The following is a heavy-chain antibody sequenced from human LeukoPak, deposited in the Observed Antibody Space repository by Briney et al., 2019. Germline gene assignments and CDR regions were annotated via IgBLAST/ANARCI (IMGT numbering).Heavy chain of an antibody. J-gene: IGHJ4*02. CDR1: GFTFSSYA. CDR3: ARDLGSSAFDS. V-gene: IGHV3-30-3*01. Sequence: GGSLRLSCAASGFTFSSYAMHWVRQAPGKGLEWVAVISYDGSNKYYADSVKGRFTISRDNSKNTLYLQMNSLRAEDTAVYYCARDLGSSAFDSWGQGTLVTVSS. D-gene: IGHD1-26*01. CDR2: ISYDGSNK.